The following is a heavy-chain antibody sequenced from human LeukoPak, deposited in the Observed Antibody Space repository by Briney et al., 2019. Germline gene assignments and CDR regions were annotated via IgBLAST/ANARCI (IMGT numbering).Heavy chain of an antibody. CDR2: ISSDGSNT. V-gene: IGHV3-74*01. Sequence: GGSLRLSCAVSGFTFSTYWMDWVRHAPGKGLVWVSRISSDGSNTAYADSVKGRFTISRDNAKNTLYLQMSSLRAEDTAVYHCVKRGDGGAWFDYWGQGTLVIVSS. CDR3: VKRGDGGAWFDY. J-gene: IGHJ5*01. D-gene: IGHD5-24*01. CDR1: GFTFSTYW.